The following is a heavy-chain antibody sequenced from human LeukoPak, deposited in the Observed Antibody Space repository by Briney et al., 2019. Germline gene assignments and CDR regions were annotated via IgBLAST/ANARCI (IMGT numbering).Heavy chain of an antibody. J-gene: IGHJ3*02. CDR2: ISGSGGST. CDR3: ARALLEYSSPAAFDI. D-gene: IGHD3-22*01. Sequence: SGGSLRLSCAASGFTFSSYAMSWVRQAPGKGLEWVSAISGSGGSTYYADSVKGRFTISRDNSKNTLYLQMNSLRAEDTAVYYCARALLEYSSPAAFDIWGQGTMVTVSS. V-gene: IGHV3-23*01. CDR1: GFTFSSYA.